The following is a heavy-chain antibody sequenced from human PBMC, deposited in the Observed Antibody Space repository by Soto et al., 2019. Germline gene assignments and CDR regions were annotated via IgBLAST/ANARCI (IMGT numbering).Heavy chain of an antibody. Sequence: SVKVSCKASGGTFSSYAISWVRQAPGQGLEWMGGIIPIFGTANYAQKFRGRVTITADESTSTAYMELSSLRSEDTAVYYCAGEGGVCSDCSCYYSWGEGTLVTVSS. CDR1: GGTFSSYA. CDR3: AGEGGVCSDCSCYYS. V-gene: IGHV1-69*13. J-gene: IGHJ4*02. D-gene: IGHD2-15*01. CDR2: IIPIFGTA.